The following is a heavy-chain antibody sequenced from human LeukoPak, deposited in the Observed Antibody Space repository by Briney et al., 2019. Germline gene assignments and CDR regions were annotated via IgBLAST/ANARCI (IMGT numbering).Heavy chain of an antibody. CDR2: INHSGST. Sequence: KPSETLSLTCAVYGGSFSGYYWSWIRQPPGKGLEWIGEINHSGSTNYNPSLKSRVTISVDTSKNQFSLKLSSVTAADTAVYYCARDGGSGYDPADFQHWGQGTLVTVSS. CDR1: GGSFSGYY. V-gene: IGHV4-34*01. D-gene: IGHD5-12*01. CDR3: ARDGGSGYDPADFQH. J-gene: IGHJ1*01.